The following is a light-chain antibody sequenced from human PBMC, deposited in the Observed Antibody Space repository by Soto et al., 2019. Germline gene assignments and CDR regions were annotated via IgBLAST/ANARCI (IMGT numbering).Light chain of an antibody. J-gene: IGKJ4*01. V-gene: IGKV3-15*01. Sequence: VLTRSPGTLSLSPGERATLSCRARRSVRSNLAWYQQIPGQAPRLLIYDASTGATGIPARFSGSGSGTEFTLTISSLQSEDFAVYYCQQYNGWPLTFGGGTKVDI. CDR2: DAS. CDR1: RSVRSN. CDR3: QQYNGWPLT.